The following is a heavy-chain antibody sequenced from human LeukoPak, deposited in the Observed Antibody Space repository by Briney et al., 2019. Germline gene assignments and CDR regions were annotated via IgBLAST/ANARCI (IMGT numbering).Heavy chain of an antibody. CDR3: AREYSYDSSRYYYDHFDC. D-gene: IGHD3-22*01. Sequence: SGGSLRLSCVASGFNVSNNYMSWVRQAPGKGLEWVSVIYSGGSTNYADSVKGRFIISRDNSKSTLFLQMNSLRAEDTAVYYCAREYSYDSSRYYYDHFDCWGQGTLVTVSS. CDR2: IYSGGST. V-gene: IGHV3-66*01. J-gene: IGHJ4*02. CDR1: GFNVSNNY.